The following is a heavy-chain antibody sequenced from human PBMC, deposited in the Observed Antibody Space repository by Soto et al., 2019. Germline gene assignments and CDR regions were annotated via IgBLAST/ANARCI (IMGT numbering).Heavy chain of an antibody. Sequence: SETLSLTCTVSGGSISSGDYYWSWIRQPPGKGLEWIGYIYYSGSTYYNPSLKSRVTISVDTSKNQFSLKLSSVTAADTAVYYGAREGHSSSSDYWGQGTQVTVSS. D-gene: IGHD6-6*01. V-gene: IGHV4-30-4*01. J-gene: IGHJ4*02. CDR2: IYYSGST. CDR3: AREGHSSSSDY. CDR1: GGSISSGDYY.